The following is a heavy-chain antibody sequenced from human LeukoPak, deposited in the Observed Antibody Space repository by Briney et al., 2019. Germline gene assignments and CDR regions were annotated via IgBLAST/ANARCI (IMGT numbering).Heavy chain of an antibody. J-gene: IGHJ4*02. CDR3: ARSLYYYGSGSYY. V-gene: IGHV1-69*05. Sequence: SVKVSCKASGGTFSSYAISWVRQAPGQGLEWMGGIIPIFGTANYAQKFQGRVAITTDESTSTAYMELSSLRSEDTAVYYCARSLYYYGSGSYYWGQGTLVTVSS. CDR2: IIPIFGTA. CDR1: GGTFSSYA. D-gene: IGHD3-10*01.